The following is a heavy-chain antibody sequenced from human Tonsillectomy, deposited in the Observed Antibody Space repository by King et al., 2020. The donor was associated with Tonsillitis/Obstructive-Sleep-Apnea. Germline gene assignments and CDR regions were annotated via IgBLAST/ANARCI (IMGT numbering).Heavy chain of an antibody. Sequence: QLQESGPGLVKPSETLSLTCTVSGGSLSGYYWSWIRQPPGRGLEWIGYVTYSGSTSHNPSLKSRVTISVDTSKNQFSLKLNSVTPADTAVYYCGRYQLPDYWGQGTLVTVSS. V-gene: IGHV4-59*01. CDR2: VTYSGST. CDR1: GGSLSGYY. CDR3: GRYQLPDY. J-gene: IGHJ4*02. D-gene: IGHD2-2*01.